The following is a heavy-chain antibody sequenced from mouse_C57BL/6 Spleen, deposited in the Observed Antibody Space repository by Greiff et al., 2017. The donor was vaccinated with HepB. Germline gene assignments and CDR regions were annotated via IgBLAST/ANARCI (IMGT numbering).Heavy chain of an antibody. CDR1: GYTFTSYW. J-gene: IGHJ3*01. D-gene: IGHD2-4*01. V-gene: IGHV1-64*01. CDR3: AKIYYDYDAGVAY. CDR2: IHPNSGST. Sequence: QVQLQQPGAELVKPGASVKLSCKASGYTFTSYWMHWVKQRPGQGLEWIGMIHPNSGSTNYNEKFKSKATLTVDKSSSTAYMQLSSLTSEDSAVYYCAKIYYDYDAGVAYWGQGTLVTVSA.